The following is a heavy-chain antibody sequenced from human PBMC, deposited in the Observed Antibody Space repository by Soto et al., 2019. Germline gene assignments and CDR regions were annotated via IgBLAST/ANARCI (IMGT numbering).Heavy chain of an antibody. V-gene: IGHV3-74*01. Sequence: EVQLVESGGGLVQPGGSLRLSCAASGFTFSSYWMHWVRQAPGKGLVWVSRINSDGSSTTYADSVKGRFTISRDNAKNTLYLQMNSLRAEDTAVYYCAGTRYQLLFDEYYYGMDVWGQGTTVTVSS. CDR2: INSDGSST. D-gene: IGHD2-2*01. CDR3: AGTRYQLLFDEYYYGMDV. J-gene: IGHJ6*02. CDR1: GFTFSSYW.